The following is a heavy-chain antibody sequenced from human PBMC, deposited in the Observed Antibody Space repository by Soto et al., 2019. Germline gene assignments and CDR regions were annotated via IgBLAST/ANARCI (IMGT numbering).Heavy chain of an antibody. J-gene: IGHJ6*03. CDR2: IYYSGST. CDR1: GGSISSSSYY. CDR3: ARPMTTVTNQYYYYYMDV. Sequence: SETLSLTCTVSGGSISSSSYYWGWIRQPPGKGLEWIGSIYYSGSTYYNPSLKSRVTISVDTSKNQFYLKLSSVTAADTAVYYCARPMTTVTNQYYYYYMDVWGKGTTVTVSS. V-gene: IGHV4-39*01. D-gene: IGHD4-17*01.